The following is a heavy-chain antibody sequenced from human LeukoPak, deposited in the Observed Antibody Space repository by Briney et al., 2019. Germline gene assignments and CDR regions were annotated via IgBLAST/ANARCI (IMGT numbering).Heavy chain of an antibody. CDR2: ISWHSANI. CDR1: GFTFDDYA. J-gene: IGHJ4*02. CDR3: AKAGMTTVTGFDY. D-gene: IGHD4-17*01. Sequence: GRSLRLSCAASGFTFDDYAMHWVRQVPGKGLEWVSGISWHSANIGYADSVKGRFTISRGNARNSLYLQMNSLRAEDTALYYCAKAGMTTVTGFDYWGQGTLVTVSS. V-gene: IGHV3-9*01.